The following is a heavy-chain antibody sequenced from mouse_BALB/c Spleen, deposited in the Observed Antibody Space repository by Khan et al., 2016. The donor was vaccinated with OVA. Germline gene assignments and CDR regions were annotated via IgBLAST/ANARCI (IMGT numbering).Heavy chain of an antibody. Sequence: QVQLKESGPGLVAPSQSLSITCTVSGFSLTAYGVHWVRQPPGKGLEWLGVIWAGGSTNYNSALMSRVSISKDNSKSQVFLKMNSLQMDDTAMYYCARAWLITTDSFDYWGQGTTLTVSS. V-gene: IGHV2-9*02. CDR3: ARAWLITTDSFDY. D-gene: IGHD2-4*01. CDR1: GFSLTAYG. J-gene: IGHJ2*01. CDR2: IWAGGST.